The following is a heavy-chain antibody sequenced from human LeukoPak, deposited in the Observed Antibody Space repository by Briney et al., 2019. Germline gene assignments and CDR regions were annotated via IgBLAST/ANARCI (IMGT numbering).Heavy chain of an antibody. CDR3: ARHDRIIASPLV. CDR2: IYYSGTT. CDR1: GGSISSSSHN. Sequence: SETLSPTCIVSGGSISSSSHNWGWIRQPPGKGLEWIGSIYYSGTTYYNPSLKSRLTISVDTSKNQFSLKLSSVTAVDTAVYYCARHDRIIASPLVWGQGILVTVSS. D-gene: IGHD6-13*01. J-gene: IGHJ4*02. V-gene: IGHV4-39*01.